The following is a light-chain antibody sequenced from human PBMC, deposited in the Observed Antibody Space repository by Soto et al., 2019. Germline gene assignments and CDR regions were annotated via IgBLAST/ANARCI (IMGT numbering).Light chain of an antibody. CDR1: SSNIGAGFD. Sequence: QPVLTQPPSVSGAPGQRVTMSCTGRSSNIGAGFDVHWYQQLPGTAPKLLIYGNTNRPSGVPDRISGSKSGNSASLAITGLQAEDEADYYCQSYDGSLSGGVFGGGTKLTVL. J-gene: IGLJ2*01. CDR3: QSYDGSLSGGV. CDR2: GNT. V-gene: IGLV1-40*01.